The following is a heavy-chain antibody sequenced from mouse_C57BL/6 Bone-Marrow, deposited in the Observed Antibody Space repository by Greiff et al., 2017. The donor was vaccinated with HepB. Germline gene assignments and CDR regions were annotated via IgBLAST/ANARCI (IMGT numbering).Heavy chain of an antibody. CDR2: ISSGGSYT. CDR1: GFTFSSYG. D-gene: IGHD1-1*01. V-gene: IGHV5-6*01. CDR3: ARQDPDYYGGSYDAMDY. Sequence: EVHLVESGGDLVKPGGSLKLSCAASGFTFSSYGMSWVRQTPDKRLEWVATISSGGSYTYYPDSVKGRFTISRDNAKNTLYLQMSSLKSEDTAMYYFARQDPDYYGGSYDAMDYWGQGTSVTVSS. J-gene: IGHJ4*01.